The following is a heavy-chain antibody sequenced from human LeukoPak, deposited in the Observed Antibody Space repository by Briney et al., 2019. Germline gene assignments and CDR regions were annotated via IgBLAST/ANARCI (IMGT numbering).Heavy chain of an antibody. D-gene: IGHD3-9*01. CDR1: RFTLKDHR. CDR2: ITHDGLSI. CDR3: VRDSLLDWLPPFES. V-gene: IGHV3-74*01. J-gene: IGHJ4*02. Sequence: GGSLRLSCEASRFTLKDHRMHWVRQSPWKGLEWLSRITHDGLSIAYADSVEGRFIISRDNAKNTLYLQMNSLRADDTAVYYCVRDSLLDWLPPFESWGQGTPVTVSS.